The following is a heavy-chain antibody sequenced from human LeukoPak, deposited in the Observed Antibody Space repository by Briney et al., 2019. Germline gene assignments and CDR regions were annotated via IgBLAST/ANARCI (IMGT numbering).Heavy chain of an antibody. V-gene: IGHV1-58*01. CDR1: GFTFTNST. J-gene: IGHJ4*02. Sequence: GTSVKVSCKASGFTFTNSTVQWVRQAHGQRLEWIGWIVVGSGNTNYAQNFQERVTITRDMSTSSAYMELSSLRSEDTAVYYCAAAPSAYCSSTSCPRDNFDYWGQGTLVTVSS. CDR3: AAAPSAYCSSTSCPRDNFDY. D-gene: IGHD2-2*01. CDR2: IVVGSGNT.